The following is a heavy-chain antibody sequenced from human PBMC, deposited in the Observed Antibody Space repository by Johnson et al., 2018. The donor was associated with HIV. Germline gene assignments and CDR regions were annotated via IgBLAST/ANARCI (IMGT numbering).Heavy chain of an antibody. CDR1: GFTFSIYS. V-gene: IGHV3-30-3*01. CDR3: ARVEPIRRAIDAFDI. J-gene: IGHJ3*02. Sequence: QVQLVESGGNLVQPGGSLRLSCVVSGFTFSIYSMHWVRQAPGKGLEWVAIISYDGTNEYYADSVQGRFTISRDNAKNSLYLQLNSLRAEDTAVYYCARVEPIRRAIDAFDIWGQGTIVAVSS. CDR2: ISYDGTNE.